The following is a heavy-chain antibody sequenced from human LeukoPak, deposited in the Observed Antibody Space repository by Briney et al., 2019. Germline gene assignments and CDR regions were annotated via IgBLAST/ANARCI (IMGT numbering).Heavy chain of an antibody. Sequence: GGSLRLSCAASGFTFSSYAMNWVRQAPGKGLEWVSYISSSSSTIYYADSVKGRFTISRDNSKNTLYLQMNSLRAEDTAVYYCAGDSSGWSSDWGQGTLVTVSS. CDR1: GFTFSSYA. CDR3: AGDSSGWSSD. V-gene: IGHV3-48*01. CDR2: ISSSSSTI. J-gene: IGHJ4*02. D-gene: IGHD6-19*01.